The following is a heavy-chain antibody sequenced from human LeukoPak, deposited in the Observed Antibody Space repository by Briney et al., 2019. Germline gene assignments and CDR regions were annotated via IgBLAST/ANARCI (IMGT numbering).Heavy chain of an antibody. V-gene: IGHV3-33*03. D-gene: IGHD3-10*01. CDR3: ATIKVRANNYDTDGFEY. Sequence: GGSLRLSCAASGFTFSSYGMHWVRQAPGKGLEWVAVIWYDGSNKYYADSVKGRFTISRDNAKNSLYLQMNSLRAEDTAVYYCATIKVRANNYDTDGFEYWGQGTLVTVSS. CDR2: IWYDGSNK. CDR1: GFTFSSYG. J-gene: IGHJ4*02.